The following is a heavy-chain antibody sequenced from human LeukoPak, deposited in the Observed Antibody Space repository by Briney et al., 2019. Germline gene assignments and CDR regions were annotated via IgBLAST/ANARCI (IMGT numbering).Heavy chain of an antibody. V-gene: IGHV1-69*05. CDR1: GGTFSSYA. Sequence: GASVKVSCKASGGTFSSYAISWVRQAPGQGLEWMGGIIPIFGTANYAQKFQGRVTITTDESTSTAYMELSSLRSEDTAVYYRARKGTSGELNYWGQGTLVTVSS. CDR2: IIPIFGTA. D-gene: IGHD1-7*01. CDR3: ARKGTSGELNY. J-gene: IGHJ4*02.